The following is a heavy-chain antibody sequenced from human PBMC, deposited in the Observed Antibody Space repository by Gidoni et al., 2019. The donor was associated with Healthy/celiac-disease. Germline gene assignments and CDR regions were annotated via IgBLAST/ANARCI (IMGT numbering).Heavy chain of an antibody. D-gene: IGHD6-19*01. CDR3: AGGQWLVRTPENY. Sequence: EVQLLESGGGLVQPGGSLRLSCAASGFTFSSYAMSWVRQAPGKGLEWVSAISGSGGSTYYADSVKGRFTISRDNSKNTLYLQMNSLRAEDTAVYYCAGGQWLVRTPENYWGQGTLVTVSS. CDR2: ISGSGGST. CDR1: GFTFSSYA. J-gene: IGHJ4*02. V-gene: IGHV3-23*01.